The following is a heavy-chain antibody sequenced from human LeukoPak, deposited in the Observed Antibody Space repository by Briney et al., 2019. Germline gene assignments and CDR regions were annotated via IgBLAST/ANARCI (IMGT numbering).Heavy chain of an antibody. D-gene: IGHD3-16*01. V-gene: IGHV3-48*04. Sequence: GGSLRLSCAASGFTFSSYWMSWVRQAPGKGLEWVSYINNSNNTIYYADSVKGRFTISRDNAKNSLYLQMNSLRAEDTAVYYCARASIRWRAFDMWGQGTMVTVSS. CDR3: ARASIRWRAFDM. J-gene: IGHJ3*02. CDR2: INNSNNTI. CDR1: GFTFSSYW.